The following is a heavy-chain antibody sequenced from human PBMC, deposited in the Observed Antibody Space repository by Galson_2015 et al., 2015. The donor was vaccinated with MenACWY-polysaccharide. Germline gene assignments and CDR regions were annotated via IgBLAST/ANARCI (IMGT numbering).Heavy chain of an antibody. CDR2: LSATGGTI. V-gene: IGHV3-23*01. CDR3: ARDRGHSSEGSRYYFFYGMDV. Sequence: SLRLSCAASGFSFNTYAMTWVRQAPGKGLEWVSSLSATGGTIYYADSVKGRFAISRDNSKNVLYLQMNSLRAEDTAVYYCARDRGHSSEGSRYYFFYGMDVWGQGTTVTVSS. J-gene: IGHJ6*02. CDR1: GFSFNTYA. D-gene: IGHD3-22*01.